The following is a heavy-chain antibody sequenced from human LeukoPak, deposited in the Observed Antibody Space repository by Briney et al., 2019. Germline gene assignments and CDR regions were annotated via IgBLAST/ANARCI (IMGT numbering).Heavy chain of an antibody. V-gene: IGHV3-9*01. D-gene: IGHD3-22*01. CDR1: GFTFDDYA. CDR2: ISWNSGSI. Sequence: GRSLRLSCAASGFTFDDYAMHWVRQAPGKGLEWVSGISWNSGSIGYADSVKGRSTISRDNAKNSLYLQMNSLRAEDTAVYYCARDLFTYYYDSSGYFDYWGQGTLVTVSS. CDR3: ARDLFTYYYDSSGYFDY. J-gene: IGHJ4*02.